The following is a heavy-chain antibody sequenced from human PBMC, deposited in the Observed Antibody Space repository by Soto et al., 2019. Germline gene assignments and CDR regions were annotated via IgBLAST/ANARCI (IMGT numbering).Heavy chain of an antibody. D-gene: IGHD3-3*01. CDR3: AKWSYLDY. V-gene: IGHV3-23*01. CDR2: ISGSAGKT. J-gene: IGHJ4*02. CDR1: GFSFASFA. Sequence: PGGPLRLSCTTSGFSFASFAMTWVRQAPGKGLEWVATISGSAGKTYYADSAKGRFSISRATSRNTLYLQMNSLRADDTAIYYCAKWSYLDYWGQGTRVTVSS.